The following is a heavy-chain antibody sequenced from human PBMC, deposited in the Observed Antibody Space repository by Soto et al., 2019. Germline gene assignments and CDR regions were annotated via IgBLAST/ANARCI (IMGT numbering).Heavy chain of an antibody. CDR3: ARWSFLDS. CDR1: GFSCTSYA. J-gene: IGHJ4*02. D-gene: IGHD1-26*01. V-gene: IGHV3-23*01. Sequence: GGSLRLSCAASGFSCTSYAMSWVRQAPGKGLEWVSTIRGSDGKTYYADSVKGRFSISRDTSKATLYLQMNSLRVEDTAVYYCARWSFLDSWGQGTRVTVSS. CDR2: IRGSDGKT.